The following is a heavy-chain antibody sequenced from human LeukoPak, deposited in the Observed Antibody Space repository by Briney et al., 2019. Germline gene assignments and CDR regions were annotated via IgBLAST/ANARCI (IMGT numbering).Heavy chain of an antibody. D-gene: IGHD1-26*01. Sequence: GGSLRLSCAASGFSFSSYWMSWVRQAPGKGLEWVGNIKEDGSDKYYVDSVKGRFTISRDNAKNSLYLQMNSLRAEDTAVYHCARRSTWDYYYYYMDVWGKGTTVTVSS. J-gene: IGHJ6*03. CDR1: GFSFSSYW. CDR3: ARRSTWDYYYYYMDV. V-gene: IGHV3-7*01. CDR2: IKEDGSDK.